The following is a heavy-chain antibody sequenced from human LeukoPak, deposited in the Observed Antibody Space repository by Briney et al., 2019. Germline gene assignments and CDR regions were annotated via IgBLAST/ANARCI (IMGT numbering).Heavy chain of an antibody. CDR3: ARPNSVLRFLEWPKGGYYYYYMDV. V-gene: IGHV1-8*02. Sequence: ASVKVSCKASGYTFGSCDINWVRQATGQGLEWMGWMNPNSGNTGYAQKFQGRVTMTRNTSISTAYTELSSLRSEDTAVYYCARPNSVLRFLEWPKGGYYYYYMDVWGKGTTVTVSS. D-gene: IGHD3-3*01. CDR2: MNPNSGNT. J-gene: IGHJ6*03. CDR1: GYTFGSCD.